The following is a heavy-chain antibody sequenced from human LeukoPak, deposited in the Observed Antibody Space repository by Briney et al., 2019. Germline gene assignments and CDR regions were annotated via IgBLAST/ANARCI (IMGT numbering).Heavy chain of an antibody. CDR3: ARIYDFWSGYWFDY. V-gene: IGHV3-23*01. CDR1: GFTFSSYA. Sequence: GGSLRLSCAASGFTFSSYAMTWVRQATGKGLQWVSTVSGSGGSTYYADSVKGRFTISRDNSKNTLYLQMNSLRAEDTAVYYCARIYDFWSGYWFDYWGQGTLVTVSS. D-gene: IGHD3-3*01. CDR2: VSGSGGST. J-gene: IGHJ4*02.